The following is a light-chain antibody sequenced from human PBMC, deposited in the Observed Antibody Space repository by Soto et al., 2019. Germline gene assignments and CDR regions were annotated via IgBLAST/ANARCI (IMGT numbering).Light chain of an antibody. Sequence: EIVLTQSPGTLSLSPGERAALSCRASQSVSSTYLAWYQQKPGRAPRLIIYGASSRATGIPDRFSGSGSGTDFTLTISRLEPEDVAVYYCQQYGGSPFSFGPGTKVDIK. V-gene: IGKV3-20*01. J-gene: IGKJ3*01. CDR3: QQYGGSPFS. CDR1: QSVSSTY. CDR2: GAS.